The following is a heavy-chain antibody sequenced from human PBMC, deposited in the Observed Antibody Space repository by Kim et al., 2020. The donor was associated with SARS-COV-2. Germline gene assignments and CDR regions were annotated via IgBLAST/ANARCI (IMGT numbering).Heavy chain of an antibody. CDR3: AKGSDFDY. J-gene: IGHJ4*02. Sequence: GGSLRLSCAASGFKFSNYGMTWVRQAPGKGLEWVSLINGDGVSTYSADSVKGRFTISRDNSKNTVYLQMKSLRAEDTAVYYCAKGSDFDYWGRGTLVTVS. V-gene: IGHV3-23*01. CDR2: INGDGVST. CDR1: GFKFSNYG.